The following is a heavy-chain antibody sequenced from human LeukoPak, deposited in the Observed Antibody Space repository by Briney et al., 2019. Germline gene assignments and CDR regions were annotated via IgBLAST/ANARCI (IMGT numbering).Heavy chain of an antibody. D-gene: IGHD4-17*01. CDR3: TKDPNGDYVGAFDF. V-gene: IGHV3-23*01. CDR1: TFAFSSYA. Sequence: GGSLRLSCAASTFAFSSYAMTWVRQAPGKGLEWVSSITATGGLSYADSVKGRFTISRDNSKSTLYLQMSSLRAEDTAVYYCTKDPNGDYVGAFDFWGQGAMVTVSS. CDR2: ITATGGL. J-gene: IGHJ3*01.